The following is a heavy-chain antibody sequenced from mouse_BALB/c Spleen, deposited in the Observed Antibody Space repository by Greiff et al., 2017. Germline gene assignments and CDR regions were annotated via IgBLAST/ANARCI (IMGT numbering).Heavy chain of an antibody. V-gene: IGHV1-80*01. CDR2: IYPGDGDT. J-gene: IGHJ2*01. Sequence: VQLQQSGAELVRPGSSVKISCKASGYAFSSYWMNWVKQRPGQGLEWIGQIYPGDGDTNYNGKFKGKATLTADKSSSTAYMQLSSLTSEDSAVYFCARGTTVAGFDYWGQGTTLTVSS. CDR1: GYAFSSYW. CDR3: ARGTTVAGFDY. D-gene: IGHD1-1*01.